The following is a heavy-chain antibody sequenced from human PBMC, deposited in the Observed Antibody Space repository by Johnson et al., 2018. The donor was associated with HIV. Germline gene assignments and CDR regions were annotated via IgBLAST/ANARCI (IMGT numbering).Heavy chain of an antibody. CDR2: ISYDGSNK. CDR1: GFTFSSYA. V-gene: IGHV3-30-3*01. Sequence: VQLVESGGGVVQPGRSLRLSCAASGFTFSSYAMHWVRQAPGKGLEWVAVISYDGSNKYYADSVKGRFTISRDNSKNTLYLQMNSLRAEDTAVYYCAKDAGQRGARAFDMWGQGTMVTVSS. J-gene: IGHJ3*02. D-gene: IGHD6-25*01. CDR3: AKDAGQRGARAFDM.